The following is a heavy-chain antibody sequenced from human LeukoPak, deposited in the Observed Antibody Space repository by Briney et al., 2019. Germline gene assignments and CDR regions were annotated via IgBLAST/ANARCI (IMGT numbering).Heavy chain of an antibody. CDR3: AKDFTAMVRGGDY. Sequence: GGSLRLSCATSGFIFNLYGMHWVRQAPGKGLEWVSGISWNSGSIGYADSVKGRFTISRDNAKNSLYLQMNSLRAEDTALYYCAKDFTAMVRGGDYWGQGTLVTVSS. V-gene: IGHV3-9*01. CDR1: GFIFNLYG. J-gene: IGHJ4*02. CDR2: ISWNSGSI. D-gene: IGHD5-18*01.